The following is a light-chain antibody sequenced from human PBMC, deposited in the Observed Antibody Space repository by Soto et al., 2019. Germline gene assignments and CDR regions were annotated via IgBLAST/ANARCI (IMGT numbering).Light chain of an antibody. CDR2: GNS. J-gene: IGLJ2*01. CDR1: SSNIGAGYD. V-gene: IGLV1-40*01. Sequence: QSVLTQPPSVSGAPGQRVTISCTGSSSNIGAGYDVHWYQQLPGTAPKLLIYGNSNRPSGVPDRFSGSKSGTSASLAITGLHAEDEADYYCQSYDCSLSGLVFGGGTKLTVL. CDR3: QSYDCSLSGLV.